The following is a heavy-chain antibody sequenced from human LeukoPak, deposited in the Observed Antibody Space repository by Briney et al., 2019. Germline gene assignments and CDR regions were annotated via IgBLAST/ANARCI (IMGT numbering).Heavy chain of an antibody. Sequence: SGTLSLTCAVYGGYFSGYYWSWIRRPPGKGLEWIGEINHSGSTNYNPSLKSRVTISVDTSKNQFSLKLSSVTAADTAVYYCAAMEQWPPRDYWGQGTLVTVSS. CDR3: AAMEQWPPRDY. CDR2: INHSGST. D-gene: IGHD6-19*01. J-gene: IGHJ4*02. CDR1: GGYFSGYY. V-gene: IGHV4-34*01.